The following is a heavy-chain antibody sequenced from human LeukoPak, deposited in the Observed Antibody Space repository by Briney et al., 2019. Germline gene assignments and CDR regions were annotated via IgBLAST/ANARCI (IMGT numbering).Heavy chain of an antibody. D-gene: IGHD4-11*01. V-gene: IGHV1-46*01. Sequence: ASVKVSCKASGYTFTSYYMHWVRQAPGQGLEWMGIINPSGGSTSYAQKFQGRVTMTRDTSASTVYMELSSLRSEETAVYYCARESHDYSNYGLDYYYYYYMDVWGKGTTVTVSS. CDR1: GYTFTSYY. CDR2: INPSGGST. CDR3: ARESHDYSNYGLDYYYYYYMDV. J-gene: IGHJ6*03.